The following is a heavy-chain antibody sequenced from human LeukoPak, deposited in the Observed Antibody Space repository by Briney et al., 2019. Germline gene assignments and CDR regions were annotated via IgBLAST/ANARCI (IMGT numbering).Heavy chain of an antibody. V-gene: IGHV1-2*06. CDR2: INPNSGGT. CDR3: ARGLAVQGSSWYYDY. Sequence: ASVKVSCKASGYTFTGYYMHWVRQAPGQGLEWMGRINPNSGGTNYAQKFQGGVTMTRDTSISTAYMELSRLRSDDTAVYYCARGLAVQGSSWYYDYWGQGTLVTVSS. D-gene: IGHD6-13*01. J-gene: IGHJ4*02. CDR1: GYTFTGYY.